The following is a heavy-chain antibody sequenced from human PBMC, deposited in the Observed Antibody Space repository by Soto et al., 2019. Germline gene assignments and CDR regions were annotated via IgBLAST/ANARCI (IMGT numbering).Heavy chain of an antibody. J-gene: IGHJ6*02. D-gene: IGHD6-19*01. CDR2: IYPGDSDT. Sequence: GESLKISCKASGYSFSSYWIGWVRQMPGKGLEWMGIIYPGDSDTKYSPSVQGQVTISADRSISTAYLQWTSLKASDTAMYYCARSKRGAYSSGWYSLSGYYNYGIDVWGQGTKVPVSS. CDR1: GYSFSSYW. CDR3: ARSKRGAYSSGWYSLSGYYNYGIDV. V-gene: IGHV5-51*01.